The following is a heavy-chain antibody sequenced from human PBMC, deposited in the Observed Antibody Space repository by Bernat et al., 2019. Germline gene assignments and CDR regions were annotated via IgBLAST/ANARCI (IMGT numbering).Heavy chain of an antibody. D-gene: IGHD3-16*01. V-gene: IGHV3-30-3*01. J-gene: IGHJ4*02. CDR1: GFTFSSYA. CDR2: TSYDGSNK. CDR3: VRRGGEQLFDN. Sequence: QVHLVESGGGVVQPGRSLRLSCAASGFTFSSYAMHWVRRAPGKGLEWVAITSYDGSNKNYADTVKGRFTIYRENSKNTLFLQMDTRGVEDTAVYYGVRRGGEQLFDNWGQGTLVTVSS.